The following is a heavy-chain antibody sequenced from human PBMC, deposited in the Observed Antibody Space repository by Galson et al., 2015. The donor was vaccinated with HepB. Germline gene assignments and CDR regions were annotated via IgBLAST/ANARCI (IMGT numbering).Heavy chain of an antibody. Sequence: SLRLSCAASGFVFTTFTMNWVRQAPGKGLEWVSAIGSDFNTHYTDSVKGRFTISRDNSRNTLYLQMSGLRAEDTALYYCVKDLFAGQSDYWGQGTLVTVSS. D-gene: IGHD2-21*01. CDR1: GFVFTTFT. V-gene: IGHV3-23*01. CDR3: VKDLFAGQSDY. CDR2: IGSDFNT. J-gene: IGHJ4*02.